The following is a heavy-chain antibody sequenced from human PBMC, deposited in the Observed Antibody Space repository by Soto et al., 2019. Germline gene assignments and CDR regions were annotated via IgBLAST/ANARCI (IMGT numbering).Heavy chain of an antibody. V-gene: IGHV3-30-3*01. CDR3: ARVLSGDWYYYYGMDV. D-gene: IGHD3-9*01. CDR2: ISYDGSNK. Sequence: LRLSCTASGFTFIKYALHWVRQAPGKGLEWVAVISYDGSNKDSADSVKGRFTISRDNSKNTLFLQMNSLRVEDTAVYYCARVLSGDWYYYYGMDVWGQGTSVTVSS. J-gene: IGHJ6*02. CDR1: GFTFIKYA.